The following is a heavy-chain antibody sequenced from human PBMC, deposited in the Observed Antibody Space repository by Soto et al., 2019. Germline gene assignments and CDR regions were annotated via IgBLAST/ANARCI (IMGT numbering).Heavy chain of an antibody. V-gene: IGHV4-39*01. D-gene: IGHD3-10*01. CDR2: RFYGGTT. CDR1: GGSISGYY. Sequence: SLTCTVSGGSISGYYWTWIRQPPGKGLEWVGSRFYGGTTDYNPSLKSRLTMSLDTSKNHFSLKLRSVTAADTAVYYCARHRGPAPVYWGQGTLVTVSS. J-gene: IGHJ4*02. CDR3: ARHRGPAPVY.